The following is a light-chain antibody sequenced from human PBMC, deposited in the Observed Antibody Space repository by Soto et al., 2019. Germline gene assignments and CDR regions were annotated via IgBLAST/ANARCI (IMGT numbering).Light chain of an antibody. J-gene: IGLJ3*02. CDR3: CSYASGSTYWV. CDR1: SSDAGGYKF. V-gene: IGLV2-23*01. Sequence: QSVLTQPASVSGSPGQSSTISYTATSSDAGGYKFVSWYQQHPGKAPKVMIYEDSKRPSGVSYRFSGSKSGNTASLTISGLQAEDEADYHCCSYASGSTYWVFGGGTKLTVL. CDR2: EDS.